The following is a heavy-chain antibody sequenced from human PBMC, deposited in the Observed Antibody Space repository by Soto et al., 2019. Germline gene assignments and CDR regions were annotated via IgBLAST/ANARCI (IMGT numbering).Heavy chain of an antibody. CDR3: ARLAPIAAADGMDV. J-gene: IGHJ6*02. CDR2: IYHSGST. CDR1: GYSISSGYY. V-gene: IGHV4-38-2*01. D-gene: IGHD6-13*01. Sequence: PSETLSLTCAVSGYSISSGYYWGWIRQSPGKGLEWIGSIYHSGSTYYNPSLKSRVIISVDTSKNQFSLKLSSVTAADTAVYYCARLAPIAAADGMDVCGQGPTITVSS.